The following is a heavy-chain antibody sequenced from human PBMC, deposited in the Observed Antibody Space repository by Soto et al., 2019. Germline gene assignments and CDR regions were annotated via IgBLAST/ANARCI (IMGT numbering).Heavy chain of an antibody. CDR1: GGSISSGGYY. CDR3: ARDNRLLWSRYGMDV. Sequence: QVQLQESGPGLVKPSQTLSLTCTVSGGSISSGGYYWSWIRQHPGKGLEWIGYIYYSGSTYYNPSLKSRVTISVDTSKNQFSLKLSSVTAADTAVYYCARDNRLLWSRYGMDVCGQGTTVTVSS. J-gene: IGHJ6*02. V-gene: IGHV4-31*03. D-gene: IGHD3-10*01. CDR2: IYYSGST.